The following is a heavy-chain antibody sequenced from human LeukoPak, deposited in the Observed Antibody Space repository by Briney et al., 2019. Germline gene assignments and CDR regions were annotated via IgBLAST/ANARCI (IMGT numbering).Heavy chain of an antibody. CDR3: ARMRPGTDSAFDI. CDR2: IDWDDDK. CDR1: GFSLSTSGMC. J-gene: IGHJ3*02. V-gene: IGHV2-70*11. Sequence: SGPALVKPTQTLTLTCTLSGFSLSTSGMCVSWIRQPPGKALERLARIDWDDDKYYSTSLKTRLTISKDTSKNQVVLTMTNMDPVDTATYYCARMRPGTDSAFDIWGQGTMVTVSS.